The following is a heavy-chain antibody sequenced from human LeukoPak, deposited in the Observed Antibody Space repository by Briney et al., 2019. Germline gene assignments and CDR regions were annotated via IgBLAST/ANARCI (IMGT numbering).Heavy chain of an antibody. CDR1: GFTFSSYA. V-gene: IGHV3-23*01. J-gene: IGHJ1*01. CDR2: ISGSGVTT. CDR3: VKKVVVGATSPYSDFQD. D-gene: IGHD1-26*01. Sequence: GGSLRLSCAASGFTFSSYAMGWVRQAPGKGLDWVSAISGSGVTTHYAGSVQGRFSISRDNSKNTLYLQMNSLRVEDTALYCCVKKVVVGATSPYSDFQDWGQGTLVTVSS.